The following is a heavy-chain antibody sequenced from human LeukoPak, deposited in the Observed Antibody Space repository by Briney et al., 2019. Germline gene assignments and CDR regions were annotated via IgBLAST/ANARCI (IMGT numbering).Heavy chain of an antibody. CDR1: GFNVSTNY. J-gene: IGHJ4*02. V-gene: IGHV3-66*01. Sequence: GGSLRLSCAASGFNVSTNYMSWARQAPGKGLEWVSIIYGGGGTYYADSVKGRFTISRDNSKNTVFLRMNSLRAEDTAVYYCARDATGPESYWGQGTLVTVSS. D-gene: IGHD4-17*01. CDR2: IYGGGGT. CDR3: ARDATGPESY.